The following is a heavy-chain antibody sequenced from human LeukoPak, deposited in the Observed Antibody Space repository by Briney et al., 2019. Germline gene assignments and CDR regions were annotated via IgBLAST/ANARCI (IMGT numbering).Heavy chain of an antibody. D-gene: IGHD2-2*01. Sequence: AGGSLRLSCAASGFTFSDYYMSWIRQAPGKGLEWVSYISSSGSTIYYADSVKGRFTISRDNSKNTLYLQMNSLRAEDTAVYYCARSVPAATQFDYWGQGTLVTVSS. CDR3: ARSVPAATQFDY. V-gene: IGHV3-11*04. CDR2: ISSSGSTI. J-gene: IGHJ4*02. CDR1: GFTFSDYY.